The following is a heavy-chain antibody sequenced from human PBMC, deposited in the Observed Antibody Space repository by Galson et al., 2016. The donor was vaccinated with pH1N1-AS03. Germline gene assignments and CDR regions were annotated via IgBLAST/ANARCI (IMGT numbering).Heavy chain of an antibody. CDR2: IKQDGSEK. V-gene: IGHV3-7*03. CDR1: GFTFSGYW. Sequence: SLRLSCSASGFTFSGYWMTWVRQAPGKGLKWVANIKQDGSEKSYVDSVKGRFTISRDNAKNSLYLQMNSLRAEDTAVYYCARGKDFWSGYPDDPFDIWGQGMMVTVSS. CDR3: ARGKDFWSGYPDDPFDI. D-gene: IGHD3-3*01. J-gene: IGHJ3*02.